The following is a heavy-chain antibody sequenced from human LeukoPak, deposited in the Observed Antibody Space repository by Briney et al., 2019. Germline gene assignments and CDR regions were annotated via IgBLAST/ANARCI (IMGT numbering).Heavy chain of an antibody. CDR1: GGSISSYY. J-gene: IGHJ4*02. CDR2: IYYSGST. D-gene: IGHD4-17*01. V-gene: IGHV4-59*01. CDR3: AREGDDYGDYVETL. Sequence: TSETLSLTCTVSGGSISSYYWSWIRQPSGKGLEWIGYIYYSGSTNYNPSLKSRVTISVDTSKNQFSLKLSSVTAADTAVYYCAREGDDYGDYVETLWGQGTLVTVSS.